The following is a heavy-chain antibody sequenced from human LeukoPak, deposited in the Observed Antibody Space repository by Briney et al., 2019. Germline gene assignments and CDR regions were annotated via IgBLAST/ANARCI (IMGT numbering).Heavy chain of an antibody. Sequence: PGGSLSLSCAASGLTFSTFGMHWVRPAPGKGLEGVAFIRFDGSNRYYAESLKGRFTISRDNSKNTLYLQMNSLRAEDTAIYFCAKGGYYFDYWGQGALVIVSS. V-gene: IGHV3-30*02. CDR2: IRFDGSNR. CDR3: AKGGYYFDY. J-gene: IGHJ4*02. CDR1: GLTFSTFG.